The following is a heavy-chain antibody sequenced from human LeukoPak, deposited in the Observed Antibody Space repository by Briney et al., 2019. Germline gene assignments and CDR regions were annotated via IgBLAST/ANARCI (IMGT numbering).Heavy chain of an antibody. V-gene: IGHV3-30*18. CDR2: ISYDGSNK. J-gene: IGHJ4*02. Sequence: GRSLRLSCAASGFTFSSYGMHWVRQAPGKGLEWVAVISYDGSNKYYADSVKGRFTISRDISKNTLYLQMNSLRAEDTAVYYCAKDHPGSGSLGLDYWGQGTLVTVSS. D-gene: IGHD3-10*01. CDR3: AKDHPGSGSLGLDY. CDR1: GFTFSSYG.